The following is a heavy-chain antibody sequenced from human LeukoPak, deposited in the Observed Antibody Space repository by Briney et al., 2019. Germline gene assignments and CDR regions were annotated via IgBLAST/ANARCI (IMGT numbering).Heavy chain of an antibody. D-gene: IGHD3-10*01. CDR2: INPNSGAT. CDR1: GYTFTGYY. J-gene: IGHJ4*02. CDR3: AREPPRGRGSYYFDY. Sequence: ASVKVSCKPSGYTFTGYYMHWVRQAPGQELEWMGWINPNSGATNYAQKFQGRVTVTRDTSINTAYMELSRLRSDDTAVYYCAREPPRGRGSYYFDYWGQGTLVTVSS. V-gene: IGHV1-2*02.